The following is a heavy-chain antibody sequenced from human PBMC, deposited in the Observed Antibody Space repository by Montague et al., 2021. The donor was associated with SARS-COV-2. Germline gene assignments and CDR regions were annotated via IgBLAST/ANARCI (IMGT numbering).Heavy chain of an antibody. V-gene: IGHV4-34*01. Sequence: SETLSLTCAVYGGSFSGYDWTWTRQSPGKGLEWIGEINQSGSTKYKPSLKSRVTISVDTSKNQFSLRLTSVTAADTAVYYCARGRTTAGKWGQGTLVTVSS. J-gene: IGHJ4*02. CDR2: INQSGST. CDR3: ARGRTTAGK. CDR1: GGSFSGYD. D-gene: IGHD1-1*01.